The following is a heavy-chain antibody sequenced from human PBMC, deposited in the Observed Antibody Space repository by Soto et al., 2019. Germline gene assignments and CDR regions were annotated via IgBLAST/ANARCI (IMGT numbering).Heavy chain of an antibody. J-gene: IGHJ4*02. V-gene: IGHV1-18*01. Sequence: QVQLVQSGAEVKKPGASVKVSCKASGYTFASYAISWMRQAPGQGLEWMGWISAYNGNTNYAQKLQGRVTMTTDTSTSPAYMELRSLRSDVTAVYYCARDPPPPDYWGQGTLVTVSS. CDR2: ISAYNGNT. CDR1: GYTFASYA. CDR3: ARDPPPPDY.